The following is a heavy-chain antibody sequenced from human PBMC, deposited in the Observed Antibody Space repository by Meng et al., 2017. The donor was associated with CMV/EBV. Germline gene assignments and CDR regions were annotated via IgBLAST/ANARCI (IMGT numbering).Heavy chain of an antibody. J-gene: IGHJ4*02. V-gene: IGHV1-69*05. CDR2: IIPIFGTA. D-gene: IGHD3-10*01. CDR3: ARGGFGELMAFYFDY. CDR1: GGTFSSYA. Sequence: SVKVSCKASGGTFSSYAISWVRQAPGQGLEWMGGIIPIFGTANYAQKFQGRVTITTDESTSTAYMELSSLRSEDTAVYYCARGGFGELMAFYFDYWGQGTLVTVSS.